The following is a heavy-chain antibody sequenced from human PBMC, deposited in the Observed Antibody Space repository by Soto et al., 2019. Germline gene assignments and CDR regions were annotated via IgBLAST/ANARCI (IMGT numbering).Heavy chain of an antibody. CDR1: GFTFSDYY. D-gene: IGHD2-15*01. V-gene: IGHV3-11*05. J-gene: IGHJ5*02. CDR3: VRASARTVVVHAVDGDNCPDP. CDR2: IRGNGRST. Sequence: GGSLRPSCAASGFTFSDYYMAWIRQAAGRGREWVSFIRGNGRSTSYADSGQGRFTISRDNANNSLSPQMNSLNADDTAIYYCVRASARTVVVHAVDGDNCPDPWGQGTLVTVSS.